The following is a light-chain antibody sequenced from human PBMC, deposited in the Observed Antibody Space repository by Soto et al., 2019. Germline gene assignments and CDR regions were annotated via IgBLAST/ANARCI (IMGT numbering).Light chain of an antibody. J-gene: IGKJ3*01. CDR3: QQDNSYFT. CDR1: QSINPW. Sequence: DIRRAKSRTALSASVGDRLTITCRASQSINPWLAWYQQKPGKAPKPLIYDASSLERGVPSRFIVIGSGTEFTLTICILNPDVFATYNCQQDNSYFTFCPGTKVDIK. V-gene: IGKV1-5*01. CDR2: DAS.